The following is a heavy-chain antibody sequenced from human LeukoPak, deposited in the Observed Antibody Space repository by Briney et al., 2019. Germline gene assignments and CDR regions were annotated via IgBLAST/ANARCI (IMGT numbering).Heavy chain of an antibody. CDR3: ARDHSFDY. V-gene: IGHV3-7*01. CDR2: IKEDGSEK. J-gene: IGHJ4*02. Sequence: GGSLRLSCAASGFTFSTYWVSWVRQAPGKGLEWVANIKEDGSEKDYVDSVKGRFTISRDNAKNSLYLQMNSLRAEDTAVYYCARDHSFDYWGQGTLVTASS. CDR1: GFTFSTYW.